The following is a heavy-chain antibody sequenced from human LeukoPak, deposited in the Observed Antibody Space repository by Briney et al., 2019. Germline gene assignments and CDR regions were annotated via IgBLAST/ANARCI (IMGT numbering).Heavy chain of an antibody. CDR1: GGSFSGYY. CDR2: IYHSGST. Sequence: PSETLSLTCAVYGGSFSGYYWSWIRQHPGKGLEWIGYIYHSGSTYYNPSLKSRVTISVDTSKNQFSLKLSSVTAADTAVYYCARNGYNYGSDYWGQGTLVIVSS. D-gene: IGHD5-18*01. V-gene: IGHV4-34*09. CDR3: ARNGYNYGSDY. J-gene: IGHJ4*02.